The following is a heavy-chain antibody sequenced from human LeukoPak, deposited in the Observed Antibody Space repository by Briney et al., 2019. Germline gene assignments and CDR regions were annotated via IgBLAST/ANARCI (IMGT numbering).Heavy chain of an antibody. CDR2: IGSDDNK. Sequence: GGSLRLSCAASGFTFSDCAMTWVRQAPGKGLEWVSSIGSDDNKHYSESVKGRFAISRDNAKNSVYLQINSLRAEDTAVYYCARDGVVDSSGWYVDYWGQGTLVTVSS. V-gene: IGHV3-69-1*02. D-gene: IGHD6-19*01. CDR3: ARDGVVDSSGWYVDY. J-gene: IGHJ4*02. CDR1: GFTFSDCA.